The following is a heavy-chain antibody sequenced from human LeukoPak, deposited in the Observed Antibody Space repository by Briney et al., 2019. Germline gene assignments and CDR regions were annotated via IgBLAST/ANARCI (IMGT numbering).Heavy chain of an antibody. J-gene: IGHJ5*02. Sequence: KPSETLSLTCAVYGGSFSGYYWSWIRQPPGKGLEWIGEINHSGSTNYNPSLKSRVTISVDTSKSQFSLKLSSVTAADTAVYYCARGGASITIFGVVIPLFDPWGQGTLVTVSS. V-gene: IGHV4-34*01. CDR2: INHSGST. CDR1: GGSFSGYY. D-gene: IGHD3-3*01. CDR3: ARGGASITIFGVVIPLFDP.